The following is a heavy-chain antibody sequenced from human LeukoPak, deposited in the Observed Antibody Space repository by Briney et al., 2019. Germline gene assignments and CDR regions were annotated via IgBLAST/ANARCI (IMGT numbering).Heavy chain of an antibody. J-gene: IGHJ5*02. D-gene: IGHD3-10*01. Sequence: GGSLRLSCAASGFTFSSYEMTWVRQAPGKGLEWVSYISSSGSTIYYADSVKGRFTISRDNAKNSLYLQMNSLRPEDTAVYYCTKGGSFSGSYYINWFDPWGQGTLATVSS. CDR1: GFTFSSYE. V-gene: IGHV3-48*03. CDR2: ISSSGSTI. CDR3: TKGGSFSGSYYINWFDP.